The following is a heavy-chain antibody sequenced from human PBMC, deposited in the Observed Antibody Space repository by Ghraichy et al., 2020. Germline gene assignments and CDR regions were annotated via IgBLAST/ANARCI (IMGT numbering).Heavy chain of an antibody. CDR1: EYTFSYYY. Sequence: ASVKVSSKALEYTFSYYYMHWVRQAPGQGLEWMGMINPSGGSTNYAQKLQGRVTMTRDTSTRTFYMELSSLGTEDTAVYYCARNLRPSQWELYFLDYRGQGTLVTVSS. D-gene: IGHD1-26*01. CDR3: ARNLRPSQWELYFLDY. J-gene: IGHJ4*02. V-gene: IGHV1-46*01. CDR2: INPSGGST.